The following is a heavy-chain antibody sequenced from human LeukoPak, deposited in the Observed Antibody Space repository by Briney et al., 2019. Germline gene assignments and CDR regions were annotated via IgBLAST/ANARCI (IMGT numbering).Heavy chain of an antibody. V-gene: IGHV3-23*01. J-gene: IGHJ4*02. Sequence: GGSLRLSCAASGFTFSSYAMSWVRQAPGKGLEWVSAISGSGGSTYYADSVKGRFTISRDNSKNTLYLQMNSLRAEDTAVYYCAKDHHVVVVTVSQNGFDYWGQGTLVTVSS. CDR3: AKDHHVVVVTVSQNGFDY. CDR1: GFTFSSYA. CDR2: ISGSGGST. D-gene: IGHD2-21*02.